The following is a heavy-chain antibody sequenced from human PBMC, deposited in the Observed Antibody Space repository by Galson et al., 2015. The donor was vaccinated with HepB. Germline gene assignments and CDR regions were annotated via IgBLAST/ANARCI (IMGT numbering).Heavy chain of an antibody. D-gene: IGHD2-2*01. CDR2: INPNSGGT. Sequence: SVKVSCKASGYTFTGYYMHWVRQAPGQGLEWMGWINPNSGGTNYAQKFQGRVTMTRDTSISTAYMELSRLRSDDTAVYCCAGGPGETRYQLLGQSMDYWGQGTLVTVSS. CDR1: GYTFTGYY. J-gene: IGHJ4*02. CDR3: AGGPGETRYQLLGQSMDY. V-gene: IGHV1-2*02.